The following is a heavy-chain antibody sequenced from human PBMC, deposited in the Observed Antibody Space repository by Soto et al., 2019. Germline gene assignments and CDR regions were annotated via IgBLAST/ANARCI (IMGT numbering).Heavy chain of an antibody. Sequence: PGGSLRLSCAAPGFTFSYYSMNWVRQAPGKGLEWVSSISSSSTYIYYADSVKGRFTISRDNAKNSLYLQMNSLRAEDTAVYYYARVVDYYDPYYYYGMDVWGQGTTVTVSS. CDR1: GFTFSYYS. CDR3: ARVVDYYDPYYYYGMDV. J-gene: IGHJ6*02. D-gene: IGHD3-22*01. CDR2: ISSSSTYI. V-gene: IGHV3-21*01.